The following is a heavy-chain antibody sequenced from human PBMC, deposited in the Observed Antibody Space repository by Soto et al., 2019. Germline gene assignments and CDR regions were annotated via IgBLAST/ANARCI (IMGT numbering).Heavy chain of an antibody. D-gene: IGHD2-2*01. Sequence: SETLSRTCAVYGGSFSCYYWSWIRQPPGKGLEWIGEINHSGSTNYNPSLKSRVTISVDTSKNQFSLKLSSVTAADTAVYYCARTVPAATYYYYGMDVWGQGTTVTVSS. J-gene: IGHJ6*02. CDR1: GGSFSCYY. CDR3: ARTVPAATYYYYGMDV. CDR2: INHSGST. V-gene: IGHV4-34*01.